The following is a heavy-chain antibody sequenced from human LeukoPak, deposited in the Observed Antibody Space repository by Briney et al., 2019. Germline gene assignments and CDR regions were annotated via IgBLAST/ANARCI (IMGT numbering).Heavy chain of an antibody. CDR2: IYYSGST. CDR1: GGSISSYY. D-gene: IGHD3-22*01. CDR3: ARAGYYDSSGYHYLYYFDY. V-gene: IGHV4-59*01. J-gene: IGHJ4*02. Sequence: PSETLSLTCTVSGGSISSYYWIWIRQSPGKGLEWIGNIYYSGSTNYNPSLKSRVTISVDTSKNQFSLNLRSVTAADTAVYYCARAGYYDSSGYHYLYYFDYWGQGTLVTVSS.